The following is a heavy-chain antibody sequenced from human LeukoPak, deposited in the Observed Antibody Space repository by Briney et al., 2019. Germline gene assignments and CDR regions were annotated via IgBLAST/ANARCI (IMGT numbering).Heavy chain of an antibody. D-gene: IGHD2-2*01. CDR2: IIPIFGTA. J-gene: IGHJ4*02. CDR1: GGTFSSYA. V-gene: IGHV1-69*13. Sequence: GASVKVSCKASGGTFSSYAISWVRQAPGQGLEWMGGIIPIFGTANYAQKFQGRVTITADESTSTAYMELSSLRSEDTAVYYCARDLGPYCSSTSCYSTHFDYWGQGTLVTASS. CDR3: ARDLGPYCSSTSCYSTHFDY.